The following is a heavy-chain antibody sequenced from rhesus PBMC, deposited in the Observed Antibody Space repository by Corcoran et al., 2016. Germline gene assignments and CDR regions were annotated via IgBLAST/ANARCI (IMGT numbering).Heavy chain of an antibody. V-gene: IGHV4S19*01. CDR3: ARALDAFDF. J-gene: IGHJ3*01. Sequence: QVQLQESGPGLVKPSETLSLTCAVSGGSISSSNWWSWLRQPPGKGLGWIWYNRGSSGSTYYNPALKSRVTSSKDTSKSQFSLKLSSVTAADTAVYYCARALDAFDFWGQGLRVTVSS. CDR2: NRGSSGST. CDR1: GGSISSSNW.